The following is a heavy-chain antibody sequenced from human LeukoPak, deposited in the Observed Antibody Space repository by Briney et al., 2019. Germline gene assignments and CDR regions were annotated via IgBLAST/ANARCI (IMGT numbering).Heavy chain of an antibody. J-gene: IGHJ5*02. Sequence: SETLSLTCTVSGGSVNSGSYYWSWIRQPPGKGLEWIGYIYYSGSTNYNPSLKSRVTISVDTSKNQFSLKLSSVTAADTAVYYCARVSSGLDPWGQGTLVTVSS. V-gene: IGHV4-61*01. CDR1: GGSVNSGSYY. D-gene: IGHD6-19*01. CDR2: IYYSGST. CDR3: ARVSSGLDP.